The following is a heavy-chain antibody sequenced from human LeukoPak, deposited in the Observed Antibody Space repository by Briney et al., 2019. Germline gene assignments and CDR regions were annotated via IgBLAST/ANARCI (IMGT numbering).Heavy chain of an antibody. CDR3: ARGAVARAYFDF. CDR2: ITGSSSTM. D-gene: IGHD5-12*01. J-gene: IGHJ4*02. V-gene: IGHV3-48*02. CDR1: GFTFSSYS. Sequence: GGSLRLSCAASGFTFSSYSMNWVRQAPGKWLEWVSYITGSSSTMYYADSVKGRFTISRDNAKNSLYLQLNSLRDEDTAVYYCARGAVARAYFDFWGQGTLVTVSS.